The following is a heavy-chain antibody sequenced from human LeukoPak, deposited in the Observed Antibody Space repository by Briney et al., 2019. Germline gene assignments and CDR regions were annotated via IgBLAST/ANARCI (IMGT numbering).Heavy chain of an antibody. V-gene: IGHV3-48*01. CDR3: ARDGEPT. D-gene: IGHD1-14*01. J-gene: IGHJ4*02. Sequence: GGSLRLSCAASGFTFSTYTMNWVRQAPGKGLEWVSYISSSSSTIYYADSVKGRFTISRDNAKNSLYLQMNSLRVEDTAVYYCARDGEPTWGQGTLVTVSS. CDR1: GFTFSTYT. CDR2: ISSSSSTI.